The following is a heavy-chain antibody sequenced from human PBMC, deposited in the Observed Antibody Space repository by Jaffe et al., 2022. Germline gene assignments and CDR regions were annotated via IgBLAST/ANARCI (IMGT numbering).Heavy chain of an antibody. CDR3: ARDGTAIPQRWLQFFIDY. J-gene: IGHJ4*02. Sequence: QVQLVQSGAEVKKPGASVKVSCKASGYTFTSYYMHWVRQAPGQGLEWMGIINPSGGSTSYAQKFQGRVTMTRDTSTSTVYMELSSLRSEDTAVYYCARDGTAIPQRWLQFFIDYWGQGTLVTVSS. CDR2: INPSGGST. CDR1: GYTFTSYY. V-gene: IGHV1-46*01. D-gene: IGHD5-12*01.